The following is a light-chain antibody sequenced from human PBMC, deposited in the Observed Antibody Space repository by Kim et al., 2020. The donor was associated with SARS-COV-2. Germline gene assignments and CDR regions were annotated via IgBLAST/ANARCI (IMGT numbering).Light chain of an antibody. J-gene: IGLJ3*02. CDR1: QPSIGISY. CDR2: NTN. CDR3: AAWDDSVPGRV. V-gene: IGLV1-47*02. Sequence: GRRVFRSCSGSQPSIGISYVFWYQQVPGMAPRLLIYNTNKRPSGVPDRFSGAKSGTSASLAISGLRSEDEADYYCAAWDDSVPGRVFGGGTQLTVL.